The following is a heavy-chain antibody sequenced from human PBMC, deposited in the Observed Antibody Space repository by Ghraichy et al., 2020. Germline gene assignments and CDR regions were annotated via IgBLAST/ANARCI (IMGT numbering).Heavy chain of an antibody. Sequence: SKTLSLTCTVSGGSISSYYWSWIRQPPGKGLEWIGYIYYSGSTNYNPSLKSRVTISVDTSKNQFSLKLSSVTAADTAVYYCARALGSGWYDYFDYWGQGTLVTVSS. J-gene: IGHJ4*02. CDR2: IYYSGST. CDR3: ARALGSGWYDYFDY. D-gene: IGHD6-19*01. CDR1: GGSISSYY. V-gene: IGHV4-59*01.